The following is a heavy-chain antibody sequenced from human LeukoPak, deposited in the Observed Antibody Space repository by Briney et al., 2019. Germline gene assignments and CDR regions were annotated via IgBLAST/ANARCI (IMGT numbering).Heavy chain of an antibody. CDR2: INPNSGGT. V-gene: IGHV1-2*02. J-gene: IGHJ4*02. CDR1: GYTFTGYY. D-gene: IGHD4-17*01. CDR3: ARDSSTVTPYPPDY. Sequence: ASVKVSFKASGYTFTGYYMHWVRQAPGQGLEWMGWINPNSGGTNYAQKFQGRVTMTRDTSISTAYMDLSRLRSDDTAVYYCARDSSTVTPYPPDYWGQGTLVTVSS.